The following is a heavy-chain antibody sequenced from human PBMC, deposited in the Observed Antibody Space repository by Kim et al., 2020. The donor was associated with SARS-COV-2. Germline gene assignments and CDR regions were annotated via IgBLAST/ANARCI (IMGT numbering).Heavy chain of an antibody. V-gene: IGHV4-34*01. CDR2: IHHSGNT. CDR3: ARTYYGFDY. Sequence: SETLSLTCAVYDGSFSDYFWSWIRQPPGEGLEWIAEIHHSGNTNYNPSLKSRVTISVDTSKKQISLKVFSVTAADTAVYYCARTYYGFDYWGQGTLVIVS. J-gene: IGHJ4*02. D-gene: IGHD3-22*01. CDR1: DGSFSDYF.